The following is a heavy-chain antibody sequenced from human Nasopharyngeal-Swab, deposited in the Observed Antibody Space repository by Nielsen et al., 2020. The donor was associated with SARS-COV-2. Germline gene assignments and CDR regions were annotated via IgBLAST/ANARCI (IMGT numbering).Heavy chain of an antibody. Sequence: GESLKISCAAPGFTFSSYWMSWVRQAPGKGLEWVANINEDGSEKYYVDSVKGRFTISRDNAKKSLDLQMNSLRAEDTAVYYCARGGAVAGNDYYYGMDVWGQGTTVTVSS. CDR2: INEDGSEK. CDR1: GFTFSSYW. J-gene: IGHJ6*02. CDR3: ARGGAVAGNDYYYGMDV. D-gene: IGHD6-19*01. V-gene: IGHV3-7*01.